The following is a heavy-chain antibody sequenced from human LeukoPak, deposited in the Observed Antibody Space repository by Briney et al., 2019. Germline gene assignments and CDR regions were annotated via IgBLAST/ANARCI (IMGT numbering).Heavy chain of an antibody. J-gene: IGHJ4*02. Sequence: GGSLRLSCAASGFTFSSYWMHWVRQAPGKGLVWVSRINSDGSSTSYADSVKGRFTISRDNAKNTLYLQMNSLRAEDTAVYYCARDRYYYDSSGYPTLKYWGQGTLVTVSS. CDR3: ARDRYYYDSSGYPTLKY. V-gene: IGHV3-74*01. CDR2: INSDGSST. D-gene: IGHD3-22*01. CDR1: GFTFSSYW.